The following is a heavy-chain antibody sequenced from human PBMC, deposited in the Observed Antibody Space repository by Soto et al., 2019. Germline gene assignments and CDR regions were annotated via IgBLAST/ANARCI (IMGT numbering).Heavy chain of an antibody. D-gene: IGHD2-2*02. CDR3: ARQLPTAIRGGHYYSYGMDV. J-gene: IGHJ6*02. CDR1: GFTFSSYW. V-gene: IGHV3-74*01. Sequence: EVQLVESGGGLVQPGGSLRLSCAASGFTFSSYWMHWVRQAPGKGLVWVSRINSDGSSTSYADSVKGRFTISRDNAKNTLYLQMNSLRAEDTAVYYCARQLPTAIRGGHYYSYGMDVWGQGTTVTVSS. CDR2: INSDGSST.